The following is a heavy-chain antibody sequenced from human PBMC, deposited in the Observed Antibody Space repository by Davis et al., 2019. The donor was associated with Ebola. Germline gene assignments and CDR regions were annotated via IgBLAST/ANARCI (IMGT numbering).Heavy chain of an antibody. D-gene: IGHD6-13*01. CDR2: INAGNGNT. Sequence: ASVKVSCKASGYTFTSYAMHWVRQAPGQRLEWMGWINAGNGNTKYSQKFQGRVTITRDTSTSTAYMELRSLRSDDTAVYYCARVRAALYNWFDPWGQGTLVTVSS. CDR3: ARVRAALYNWFDP. V-gene: IGHV1-3*01. CDR1: GYTFTSYA. J-gene: IGHJ5*02.